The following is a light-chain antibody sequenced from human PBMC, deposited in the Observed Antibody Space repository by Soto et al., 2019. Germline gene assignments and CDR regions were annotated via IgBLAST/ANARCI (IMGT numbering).Light chain of an antibody. CDR2: EVS. CDR3: SSYAVGNTLL. J-gene: IGLJ2*01. V-gene: IGLV2-14*01. CDR1: SSDVGGYNY. Sequence: QSALTQPASVSGSPGQSITISCTGTSSDVGGYNYVSWYQQHPGKAPKLMIYEVSNRPSGVSNRFSGSKSGNTASLTISGRHAEDEADYYCSSYAVGNTLLFVGGTKLTLL.